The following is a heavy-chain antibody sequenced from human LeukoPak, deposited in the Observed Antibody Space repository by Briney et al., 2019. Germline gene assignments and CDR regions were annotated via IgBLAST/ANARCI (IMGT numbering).Heavy chain of an antibody. Sequence: SQTLSLTCAISGGSVSSNSAAWNWIRQSPSRGLEWLGRTYYRSKWYNDYAVSVKSRITINPDTSKNQFSLQLNSVTPEDTAVYYCARSRLLAAAGSLYNWFDPWGQGTLVTVSS. CDR1: GGSVSSNSAA. D-gene: IGHD6-13*01. CDR2: TYYRSKWYN. V-gene: IGHV6-1*01. J-gene: IGHJ5*02. CDR3: ARSRLLAAAGSLYNWFDP.